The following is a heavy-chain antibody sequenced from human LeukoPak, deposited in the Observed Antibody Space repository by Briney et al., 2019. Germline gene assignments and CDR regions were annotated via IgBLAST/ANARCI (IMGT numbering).Heavy chain of an antibody. Sequence: AGGSLRLSCGASGFTFSSYWMSWVRQAPGKGLEWVSYISSGGSTIYYADSVKGRFTISRDNAKNSLYLQMNSLRAEDTAVYYCAELGITMIGGVWGKGTTVTISS. V-gene: IGHV3-48*04. D-gene: IGHD3-10*02. CDR1: GFTFSSYW. CDR2: ISSGGSTI. CDR3: AELGITMIGGV. J-gene: IGHJ6*04.